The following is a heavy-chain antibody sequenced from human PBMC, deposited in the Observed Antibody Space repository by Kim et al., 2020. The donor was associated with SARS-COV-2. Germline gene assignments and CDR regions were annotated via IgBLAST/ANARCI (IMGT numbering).Heavy chain of an antibody. J-gene: IGHJ4*02. D-gene: IGHD3-22*01. V-gene: IGHV1-18*01. CDR1: GYTFTSYG. Sequence: ASVKVSCKASGYTFTSYGISWVRQAPGQGLEWMGWISAYNGNTNYAQKLQGRVTMTTDTSTSTAYMELRSLRSDDTAVYYCARSLSAIVVVTNFDYWGQGTLVTVSS. CDR3: ARSLSAIVVVTNFDY. CDR2: ISAYNGNT.